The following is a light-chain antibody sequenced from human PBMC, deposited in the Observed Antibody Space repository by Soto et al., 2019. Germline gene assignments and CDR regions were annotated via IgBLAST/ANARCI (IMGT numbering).Light chain of an antibody. J-gene: IGLJ2*01. CDR1: SSHIGSNT. CDR3: AAWDDSLNGMV. CDR2: SNN. V-gene: IGLV1-44*01. Sequence: QSVLTQPPSASGTPGQRVTISCSGSSSHIGSNTVNWYQQLPGTAPKLLIYSNNQRPSGVPVRFSGSKSGTSGSLAISGLQSDDEADYYCAAWDDSLNGMVFGGGTKLAVL.